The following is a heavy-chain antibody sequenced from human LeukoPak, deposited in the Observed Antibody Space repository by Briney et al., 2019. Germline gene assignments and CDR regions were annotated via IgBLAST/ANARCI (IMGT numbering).Heavy chain of an antibody. CDR3: AAAGAAGDQPHF. CDR1: GLXFSDYY. V-gene: IGHV3-11*03. CDR2: ISAGSNYI. J-gene: IGHJ4*02. D-gene: IGHD6-13*01. Sequence: PGGSLRLSCAASGLXFSDYYIHWIRQAPGKGLEWVSYISAGSNYIDYIGSVKGRFTISRDNAKNSAYLQMNSLRAEDTAVYYCAAAGAAGDQPHFWGQGSLVTVSS.